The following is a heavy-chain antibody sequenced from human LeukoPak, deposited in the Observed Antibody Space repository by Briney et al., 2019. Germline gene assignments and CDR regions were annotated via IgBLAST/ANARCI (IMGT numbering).Heavy chain of an antibody. Sequence: GASVKVSCKASGYTFTGYYMHWVRQAPGQGLEWMGWINPNSGGTNYAQKFQCRVTMTRDTSISTAYMELSSLRSEDTAVYYCASSSDSSSSGDYYYYMDVWGKGTTVTVAS. J-gene: IGHJ6*03. D-gene: IGHD6-6*01. V-gene: IGHV1-2*02. CDR2: INPNSGGT. CDR1: GYTFTGYY. CDR3: ASSSDSSSSGDYYYYMDV.